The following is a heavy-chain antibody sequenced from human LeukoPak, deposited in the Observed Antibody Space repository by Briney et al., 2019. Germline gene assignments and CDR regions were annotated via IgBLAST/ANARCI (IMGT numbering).Heavy chain of an antibody. V-gene: IGHV1-18*01. Sequence: GASVKVSCKASGYTFTDYGIHWVRQAPGQGLEWISWGSTFNGHRLYGQRFQGRVTMTTDPSTTTVYMELTSLTSDDTALYYCASDAVGARAFDFWGQGTMVIVSS. D-gene: IGHD1-26*01. CDR2: GSTFNGHR. CDR1: GYTFTDYG. J-gene: IGHJ3*01. CDR3: ASDAVGARAFDF.